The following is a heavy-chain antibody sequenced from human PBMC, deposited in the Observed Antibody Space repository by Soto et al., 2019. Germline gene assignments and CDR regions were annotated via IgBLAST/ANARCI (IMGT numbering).Heavy chain of an antibody. CDR2: IYYSGST. CDR3: ARVGAGEPYDAFDI. CDR1: GGSISSYY. V-gene: IGHV4-59*01. D-gene: IGHD3-16*01. J-gene: IGHJ3*02. Sequence: SETLSLTCTVSGGSISSYYWSWIRQPPGKGLEWTGYIYYSGSTNYNPSLKSRVTISVDTSKNQFSLKLSSVTAADTAVYYCARVGAGEPYDAFDIWGQGTMVTVSS.